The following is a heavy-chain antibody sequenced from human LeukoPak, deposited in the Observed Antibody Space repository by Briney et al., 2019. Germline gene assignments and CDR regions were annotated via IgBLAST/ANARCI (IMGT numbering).Heavy chain of an antibody. D-gene: IGHD3-3*01. J-gene: IGHJ4*02. CDR2: IDKKDNLYAT. Sequence: GGSLRLSCAASGFTFSGSAVHWVRQSSGKGLEWVGHIDKKDNLYATAYAESVKGRFTISRDNSKNTMYLEMNSLRGDDTAVYYCAKDIRVQTIFPSFDYWGQGALVIVSS. CDR1: GFTFSGSA. V-gene: IGHV3-73*01. CDR3: AKDIRVQTIFPSFDY.